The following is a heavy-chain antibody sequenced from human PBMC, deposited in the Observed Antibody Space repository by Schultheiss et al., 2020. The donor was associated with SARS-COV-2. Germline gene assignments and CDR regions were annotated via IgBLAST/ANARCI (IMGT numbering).Heavy chain of an antibody. CDR2: VSHSGAT. CDR1: GESFNGFS. Sequence: SETLSLTCAVYGESFNGFSWTWIRQSPGKGLEWIGQVSHSGATHYSPSLKRRVTISVDTSNNQFSLRLTSVTAADTATYYCSRGRTSVIPSPVLGLGPLYFSYYMDVWGKGAAVTVSS. J-gene: IGHJ6*03. CDR3: SRGRTSVIPSPVLGLGPLYFSYYMDV. D-gene: IGHD6-19*01. V-gene: IGHV4-34*01.